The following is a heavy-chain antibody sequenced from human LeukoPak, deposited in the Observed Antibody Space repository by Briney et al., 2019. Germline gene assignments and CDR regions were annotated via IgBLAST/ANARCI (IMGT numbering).Heavy chain of an antibody. CDR1: GGSIRSYY. V-gene: IGHV4-4*07. CDR3: TRDQSSGYNWFAP. J-gene: IGHJ5*02. Sequence: SETLSLTCTVSGGSIRSYYWSWIRQPAGKGLEWIGRVYSSGSTDYNPSLKSRVTMSVDTSKNQFSLKVTSVTAADTAVYYCTRDQSSGYNWFAPWGQGTLVTVSS. D-gene: IGHD6-19*01. CDR2: VYSSGST.